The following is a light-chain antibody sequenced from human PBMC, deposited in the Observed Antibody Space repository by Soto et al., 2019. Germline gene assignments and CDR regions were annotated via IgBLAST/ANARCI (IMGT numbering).Light chain of an antibody. CDR1: QSISSW. CDR2: KAS. Sequence: DIQMTQSPSTLSGSVADRVTITFRASQSISSWLAWYQQKPGKAPKLLIYKASTLKSGVQSRFSGSGSGAEFTLTISSLQTDDFATYYCQHYNSYSEAFGQGTKV. J-gene: IGKJ1*01. CDR3: QHYNSYSEA. V-gene: IGKV1-5*03.